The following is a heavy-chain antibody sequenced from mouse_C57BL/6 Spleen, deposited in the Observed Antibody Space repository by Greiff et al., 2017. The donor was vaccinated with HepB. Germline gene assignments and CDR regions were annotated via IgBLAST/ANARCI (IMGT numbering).Heavy chain of an antibody. CDR3: SRPIYYGNRYYAMDY. CDR1: GYTFTSYW. J-gene: IGHJ4*01. CDR2: IDPSDSNT. D-gene: IGHD2-1*01. V-gene: IGHV1-50*01. Sequence: QVQLQQPGAELVKPGASVKLSCKASGYTFTSYWMQWVKQRPGKGLEWIGEIDPSDSNTNYNQKLKGKATFTVDTSSSTAYMQLISLTSEDSAVYYCSRPIYYGNRYYAMDYWGQGTSVTVSS.